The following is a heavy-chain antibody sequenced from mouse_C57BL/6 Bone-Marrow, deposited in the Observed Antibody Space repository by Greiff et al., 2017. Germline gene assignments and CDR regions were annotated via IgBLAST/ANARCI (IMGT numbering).Heavy chain of an antibody. CDR3: ARRSYYSNFSSYYFDY. J-gene: IGHJ2*01. CDR1: GYAFSSSW. Sequence: VQLQQSGPELVKPGASVKISCKASGYAFSSSWMNWVKQRPGKGLEWIGRIYPGDGDTNYNGTFKGKATLTADKSSSTAYMQLSSLTSEDSAVYFCARRSYYSNFSSYYFDYWGQGTTLTVSS. CDR2: IYPGDGDT. V-gene: IGHV1-82*01. D-gene: IGHD2-5*01.